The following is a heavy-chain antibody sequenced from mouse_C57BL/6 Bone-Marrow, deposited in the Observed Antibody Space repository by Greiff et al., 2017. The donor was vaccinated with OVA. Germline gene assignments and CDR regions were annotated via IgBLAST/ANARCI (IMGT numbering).Heavy chain of an antibody. CDR1: GFTFSSYA. J-gene: IGHJ3*01. CDR2: ISDGGSYT. D-gene: IGHD1-1*01. Sequence: EVKLMESGGGLVKPGGSLKLSCAASGFTFSSYAMSWVRQTPEKRLEWVATISDGGSYTYYPDNVKGRFTISRDNAKNNLYLQMSHLKSEDTAMNYCARDESTTVVARFAYWGQGTLVTVSA. CDR3: ARDESTTVVARFAY. V-gene: IGHV5-4*01.